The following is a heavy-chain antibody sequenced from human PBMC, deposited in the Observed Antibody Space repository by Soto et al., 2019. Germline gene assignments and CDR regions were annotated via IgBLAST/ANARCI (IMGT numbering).Heavy chain of an antibody. J-gene: IGHJ5*02. CDR2: ISNDGSYK. V-gene: IGHV3-30*18. Sequence: GGSIRISWAASGFSFRSYGMHWFRKAPGKGLDWVAVISNDGSYKYYEDSVKGRFTVSRDNSKNTLYLQMNSLRADDTGVYYCAKDRSSGSPAWFDPMGPGTLVTVSS. D-gene: IGHD3-22*01. CDR3: AKDRSSGSPAWFDP. CDR1: GFSFRSYG.